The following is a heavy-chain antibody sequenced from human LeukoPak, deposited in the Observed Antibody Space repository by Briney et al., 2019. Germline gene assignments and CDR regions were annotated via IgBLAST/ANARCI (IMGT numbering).Heavy chain of an antibody. CDR3: ARERYCSSTSCEDFDY. D-gene: IGHD2-2*01. CDR2: IYPGDSDT. CDR1: GYSFTSYW. J-gene: IGHJ4*02. Sequence: GESLKISCKGSGYSFTSYWIGWVRQMPGKGLEWMGIIYPGDSDTRYSPSFQGQVTISADKSISAAYLQWSSLKASDTAMYYCARERYCSSTSCEDFDYWGQGTLVTVSS. V-gene: IGHV5-51*01.